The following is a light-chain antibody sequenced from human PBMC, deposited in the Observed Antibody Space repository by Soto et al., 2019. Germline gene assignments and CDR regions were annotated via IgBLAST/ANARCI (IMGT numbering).Light chain of an antibody. V-gene: IGKV3D-20*01. CDR1: QSVSSSY. J-gene: IGKJ2*01. CDR3: QPYGTTPYT. CDR2: DAS. Sequence: PGERATLSCGASQSVSSSYLAWYQQKPALAPRLLMYDASSRATGIPDRSSGSGSGTDFTLTISRLEPEDFAVYYYQPYGTTPYTFGQGTNLEIK.